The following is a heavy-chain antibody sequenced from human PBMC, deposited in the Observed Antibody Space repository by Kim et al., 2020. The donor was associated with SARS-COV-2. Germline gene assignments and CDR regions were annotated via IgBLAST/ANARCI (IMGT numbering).Heavy chain of an antibody. J-gene: IGHJ6*02. CDR3: ARKVYSFAPNYGVDV. V-gene: IGHV3-49*02. Sequence: ASVKGRFSVSRDDSESIAYLQMNSLKTEDTAIYFCARKVYSFAPNYGVDVWGQGTTVTVSS. D-gene: IGHD5-18*01.